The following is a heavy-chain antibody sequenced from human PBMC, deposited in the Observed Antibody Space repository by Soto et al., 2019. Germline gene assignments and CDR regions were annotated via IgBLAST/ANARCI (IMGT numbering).Heavy chain of an antibody. CDR2: INAGNGNT. J-gene: IGHJ6*03. Sequence: ASVKVSCKASGYTFTSYAMHWVRQAPGQRLEWMGWINAGNGNTKYSQKFQGRVTITRDTSASTAYMELSSLRSEDTAVYYCACYGYCSGGSCQPYRDYYYYYMDVWGKGTTVTVSS. V-gene: IGHV1-3*01. D-gene: IGHD2-15*01. CDR1: GYTFTSYA. CDR3: ACYGYCSGGSCQPYRDYYYYYMDV.